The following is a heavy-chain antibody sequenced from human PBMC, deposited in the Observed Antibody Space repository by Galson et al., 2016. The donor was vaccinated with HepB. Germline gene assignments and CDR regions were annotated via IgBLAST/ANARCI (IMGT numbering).Heavy chain of an antibody. V-gene: IGHV6-1*01. CDR1: GDSVTSDNTC. Sequence: CAISGDSVTSDNTCWNRIRQSPSRGLEWLGRTYYRSKWFNDYADSVKSRITVTSDTSKNQFSLQLDSVTPDDTATYFCTRGYMQNGMNVWGQGTTVTVS. D-gene: IGHD5-24*01. J-gene: IGHJ6*02. CDR2: TYYRSKWFN. CDR3: TRGYMQNGMNV.